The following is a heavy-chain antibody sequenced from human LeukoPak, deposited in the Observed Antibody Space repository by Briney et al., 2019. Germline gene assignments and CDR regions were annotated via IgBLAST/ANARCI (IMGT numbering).Heavy chain of an antibody. CDR3: ARVFDLIRSNDAFDI. V-gene: IGHV4-4*07. Sequence: SETLSLTCTVSGGSISSYYWSWIRQPAGKGLEWIGRNYTSGSTNYNPSLKSRVTMSVDTSKNQFSLKLSSVTAADTAVYYCARVFDLIRSNDAFDIWGQGTMVTVSS. CDR1: GGSISSYY. D-gene: IGHD3-10*02. J-gene: IGHJ3*02. CDR2: NYTSGST.